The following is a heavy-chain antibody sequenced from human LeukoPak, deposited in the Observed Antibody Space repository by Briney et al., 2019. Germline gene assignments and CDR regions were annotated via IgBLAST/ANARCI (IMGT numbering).Heavy chain of an antibody. Sequence: GGSLRLSCAASGFTFDDSGMSWVRQAPGKGLEWVSGINWNGDSTGYADSVKGRFTISRDNAKNSLYLQMNSLRAEDTGLYHCARESGIAACMDVWGQGTTV. D-gene: IGHD6-13*01. CDR2: INWNGDST. CDR1: GFTFDDSG. V-gene: IGHV3-20*01. J-gene: IGHJ6*02. CDR3: ARESGIAACMDV.